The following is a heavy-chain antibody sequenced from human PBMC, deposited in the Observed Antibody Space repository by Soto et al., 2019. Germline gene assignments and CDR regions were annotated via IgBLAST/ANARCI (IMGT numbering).Heavy chain of an antibody. J-gene: IGHJ4*02. D-gene: IGHD1-26*01. Sequence: VGSVRLSCAVSGFAFTDYYMTWVRQAPGKGLEWVATINYGGSDTWYVDTVKGRLTISRDNAKNSLYLQMSSLRVEDTAVYYCASGADWDSADHRGQGTLVTASS. CDR3: ASGADWDSADH. CDR2: INYGGSDT. V-gene: IGHV3-7*03. CDR1: GFAFTDYY.